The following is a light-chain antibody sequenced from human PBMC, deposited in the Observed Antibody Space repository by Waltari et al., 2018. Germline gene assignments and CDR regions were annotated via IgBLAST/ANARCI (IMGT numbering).Light chain of an antibody. J-gene: IGLJ2*01. CDR1: SSDVGGYNY. Sequence: QSALTQPASVSGSPGQSITISCTGTSSDVGGYNYVSWYQQHPGKAPKLMIYDVSKRPSGVSNRFSCSKSGNPASLSISGLQAEDEADYYCCSYAGSYVVFGGGTKLTVL. CDR3: CSYAGSYVV. V-gene: IGLV2-23*02. CDR2: DVS.